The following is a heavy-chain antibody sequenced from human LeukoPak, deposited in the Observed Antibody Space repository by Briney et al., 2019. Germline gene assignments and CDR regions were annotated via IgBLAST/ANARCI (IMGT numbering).Heavy chain of an antibody. D-gene: IGHD4-23*01. CDR1: GGYIITSDHY. CDR2: IYYTGST. V-gene: IGHV4-39*07. CDR3: ARERYYCGGKTWFDP. Sequence: SETLSLTCSVSGGYIITSDHYWGWIRQPPGKGLEWIGSIYYTGSTSTNPFFKSRVTVSVDTSKNQFSLNLTSVTAADTAVYYCARERYYCGGKTWFDPWGQGTLVTVSS. J-gene: IGHJ5*02.